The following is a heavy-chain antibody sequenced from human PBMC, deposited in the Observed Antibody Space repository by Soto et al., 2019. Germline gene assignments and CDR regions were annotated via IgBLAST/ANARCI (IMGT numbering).Heavy chain of an antibody. Sequence: GESLKISCQASGYNFATYLIAWVRQMPWKGLEYMGIIYPANSDARYSPSFQGQVTFSADKSISTAYLHWSSLKASDTAMYYCARHGFYGDYASNYFDPWGQGTLVTVSS. D-gene: IGHD4-17*01. CDR1: GYNFATYL. CDR2: IYPANSDA. CDR3: ARHGFYGDYASNYFDP. J-gene: IGHJ5*02. V-gene: IGHV5-51*01.